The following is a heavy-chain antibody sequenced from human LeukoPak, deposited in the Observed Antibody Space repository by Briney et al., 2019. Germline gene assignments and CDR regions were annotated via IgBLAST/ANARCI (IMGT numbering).Heavy chain of an antibody. CDR1: GGSISIYY. Sequence: PSETLSLTCTVSGGSISIYYWSWIRQPPGKGLEWIGYIYYSGSTNYNPSLKSRVTISVDTSKNQFSLKLSSVTAADTAVYYCATGYCSGGSCYQDAFDIWGQGTMVTVPS. D-gene: IGHD2-15*01. V-gene: IGHV4-59*01. J-gene: IGHJ3*02. CDR2: IYYSGST. CDR3: ATGYCSGGSCYQDAFDI.